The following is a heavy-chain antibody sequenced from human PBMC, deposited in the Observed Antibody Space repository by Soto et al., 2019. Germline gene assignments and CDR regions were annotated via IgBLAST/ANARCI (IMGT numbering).Heavy chain of an antibody. CDR3: EGRDDPFHV. V-gene: IGHV3-33*03. CDR1: GLTFSNYG. CDR2: IWHDGSQK. J-gene: IGHJ3*01. Sequence: QVQLVESGGGVVQPERSLRLSCVATGLTFSNYGIHWVRQAPGRGLEWVAVIWHDGSQKYYADSVRGRFTTSRDNSKSTMYLQMNSLRPEDTAVYYCEGRDDPFHVWGQGTMVTVSS.